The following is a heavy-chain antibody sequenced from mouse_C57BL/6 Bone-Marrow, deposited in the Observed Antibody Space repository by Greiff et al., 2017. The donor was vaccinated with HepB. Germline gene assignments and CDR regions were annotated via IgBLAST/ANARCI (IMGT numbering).Heavy chain of an antibody. CDR3: VRAGGKGGFAY. J-gene: IGHJ3*01. CDR2: IRSKSSNYAT. V-gene: IGHV10-3*01. CDR1: GFTFNTYA. Sequence: EVKLMESGGGLVQPKGSLKLSCAASGFTFNTYAMHWVRQAPGKGLEWGARIRSKSSNYATYYADSVKDRFTISRDDSQSMLYLQMNNLKTEDTAMYYGVRAGGKGGFAYWGQGTLVTVSA.